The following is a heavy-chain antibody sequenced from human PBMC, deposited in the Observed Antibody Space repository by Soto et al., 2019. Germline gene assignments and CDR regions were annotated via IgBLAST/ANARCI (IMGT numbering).Heavy chain of an antibody. CDR1: GFTFSSYA. CDR2: ISGSGGST. J-gene: IGHJ5*02. D-gene: IGHD5-12*01. CDR3: AKSGLRFSPLNWFDP. Sequence: GGSLRLSCAASGFTFSSYAMSRVRQAPGKGLEWVSAISGSGGSTYYADSVKGRFTISRDNSKNTLYLQMNSLRAEDTAVYYCAKSGLRFSPLNWFDPWGQGTRVTVSS. V-gene: IGHV3-23*01.